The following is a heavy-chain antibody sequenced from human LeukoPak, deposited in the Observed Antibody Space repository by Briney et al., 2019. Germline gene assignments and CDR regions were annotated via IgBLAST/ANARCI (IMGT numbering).Heavy chain of an antibody. CDR1: GGSISSSSYY. D-gene: IGHD6-19*01. CDR2: IYYSGST. J-gene: IGHJ4*02. CDR3: ARAPSYSSGTFDY. V-gene: IGHV4-39*07. Sequence: SETLSLTCTVSGGSISSSSYYWGWIRQPPGKGLEWIGSIYYSGSTYYNPSLKSRVTISVDTSKNQFSLKLSSVTAADTAVYYCARAPSYSSGTFDYWGQGTLVTVSS.